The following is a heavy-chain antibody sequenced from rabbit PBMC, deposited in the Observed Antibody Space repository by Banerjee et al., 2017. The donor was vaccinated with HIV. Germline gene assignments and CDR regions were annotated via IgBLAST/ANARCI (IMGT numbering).Heavy chain of an antibody. D-gene: IGHD1-1*01. CDR2: INTSSGNT. J-gene: IGHJ4*01. CDR1: GFSFSNKYV. CDR3: ARGVVGGGGNWGL. V-gene: IGHV1S45*01. Sequence: QEQLEESGGDLVKPEGSLTLTCTASGFSFSNKYVMCWVRQAPGKGLEWIACINTSSGNTVYATWAKGRFPISKTSWTTVTLQMTSLTAADTATYFCARGVVGGGGNWGLWGPGTLVTVS.